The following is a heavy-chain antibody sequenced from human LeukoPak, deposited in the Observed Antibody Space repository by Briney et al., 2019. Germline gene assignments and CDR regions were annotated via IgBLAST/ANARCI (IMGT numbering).Heavy chain of an antibody. D-gene: IGHD2-15*01. CDR2: ISYSGST. J-gene: IGHJ4*02. Sequence: SETLSLTCTVSGGSISSSYWSWIRQPPGKGLEWIGYISYSGSTNYSPSLKSRVTISVDTSKNQFSLKLSPVTAADTAVYYCASMASYCSGGSCTDYWGQGTMVTASS. V-gene: IGHV4-59*01. CDR3: ASMASYCSGGSCTDY. CDR1: GGSISSSY.